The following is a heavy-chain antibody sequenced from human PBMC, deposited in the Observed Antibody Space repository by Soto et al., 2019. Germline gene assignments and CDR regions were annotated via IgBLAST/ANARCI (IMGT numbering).Heavy chain of an antibody. J-gene: IGHJ3*02. CDR3: ARDYEQQPKNTWALEI. Sequence: QVHLQESGPGLVEPSGTLSLTCAVSGGSISSDNWWTWVRQPPGKGLEWIGEIYHSVRTNYNTSLKSRVTISVDKSKNQCSLKLTSVTAADTAVYYCARDYEQQPKNTWALEIWGQGTMVTVSS. V-gene: IGHV4-4*02. CDR1: GGSISSDNW. CDR2: IYHSVRT. D-gene: IGHD6-13*01.